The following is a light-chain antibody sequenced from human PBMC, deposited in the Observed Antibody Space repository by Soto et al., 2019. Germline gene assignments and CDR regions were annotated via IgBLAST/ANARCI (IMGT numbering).Light chain of an antibody. CDR1: QSVSSIF. CDR2: GAS. CDR3: QQYGSASPWT. J-gene: IGKJ1*01. Sequence: EIVMTQSPATLSVSPGDSVTLSCRARQSVSSIFLAWYQQKPGQAPRLLIYGASSRATGIPDRFSGSGSGTDFTLTISRLEPEDFAVYYCQQYGSASPWTFGQGTKVDI. V-gene: IGKV3-20*01.